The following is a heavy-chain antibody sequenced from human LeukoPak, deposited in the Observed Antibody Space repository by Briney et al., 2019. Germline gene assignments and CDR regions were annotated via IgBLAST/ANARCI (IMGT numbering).Heavy chain of an antibody. CDR3: AREGEYCSSTSCHTTFDY. D-gene: IGHD2-2*01. J-gene: IGHJ4*02. V-gene: IGHV1-69*06. CDR2: IIPIFGTA. Sequence: SVKVSCEASGGTFSSYAISWVRQAPGQGLEWMGGIIPIFGTANYAQKFQGRVTITADKSTSTAYMELSSLRSEDTAVYYCAREGEYCSSTSCHTTFDYWGQGTLVTVSS. CDR1: GGTFSSYA.